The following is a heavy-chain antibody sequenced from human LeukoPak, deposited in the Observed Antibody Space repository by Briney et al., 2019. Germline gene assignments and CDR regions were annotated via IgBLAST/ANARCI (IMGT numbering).Heavy chain of an antibody. J-gene: IGHJ5*02. Sequence: SETLSLTCTVSGGSISSGSYYWSWIRQPAGKGLEWIGRIYSSGSTNYNPSLKSRVTISVDTSNNQFSLTLSSVTAADTAVYYCARLLIRSGGRRSLNWFDPWGQGTLVTVSS. CDR3: ARLLIRSGGRRSLNWFDP. CDR2: IYSSGST. V-gene: IGHV4-61*02. CDR1: GGSISSGSYY. D-gene: IGHD2-15*01.